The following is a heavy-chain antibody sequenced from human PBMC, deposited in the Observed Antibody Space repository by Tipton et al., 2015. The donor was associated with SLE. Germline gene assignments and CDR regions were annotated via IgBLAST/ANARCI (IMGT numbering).Heavy chain of an antibody. J-gene: IGHJ4*02. Sequence: LRLSCTVSGGPISSGSYYWGWIRQPPGKGLEWIGSIYYSGSTYYNPSLKSRVTISVDTSKNQFSLKLSSVTAADTAVYYCARLLVRGVIMVFDYWGQGTLVTVSS. CDR2: IYYSGST. V-gene: IGHV4-39*07. CDR1: GGPISSGSYY. D-gene: IGHD3-10*01. CDR3: ARLLVRGVIMVFDY.